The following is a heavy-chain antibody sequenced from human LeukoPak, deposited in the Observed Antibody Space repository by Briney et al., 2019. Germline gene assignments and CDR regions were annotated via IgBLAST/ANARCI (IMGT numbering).Heavy chain of an antibody. CDR3: ARDFKLGGTTGWIN. CDR2: ISAGGHDR. Sequence: GGSLRLSCAASGFTFCDYAMTWVRQTPGKGLEWVSGISAGGHDRNYADSVKGRFTISRDNSRGTVYLQMDSLRADDTGFYFCARDFKLGGTTGWINWGQGTLVIVSS. V-gene: IGHV3-23*01. D-gene: IGHD1/OR15-1a*01. J-gene: IGHJ4*02. CDR1: GFTFCDYA.